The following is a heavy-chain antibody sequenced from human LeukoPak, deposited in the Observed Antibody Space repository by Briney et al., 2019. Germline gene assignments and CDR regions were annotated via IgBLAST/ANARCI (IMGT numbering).Heavy chain of an antibody. CDR2: IRYDGIGK. CDR3: AKEPGSTGAYDT. Sequence: PGGSLRLSCAASGFNFSPYGMSWIRQAPGKGLEWVAFIRYDGIGKSYADSVKGRFTVSRDNSKNTLFLQMNSLRTEDTAVYYCAKEPGSTGAYDTWGQGTLVTVSS. J-gene: IGHJ4*02. D-gene: IGHD5-12*01. CDR1: GFNFSPYG. V-gene: IGHV3-30*02.